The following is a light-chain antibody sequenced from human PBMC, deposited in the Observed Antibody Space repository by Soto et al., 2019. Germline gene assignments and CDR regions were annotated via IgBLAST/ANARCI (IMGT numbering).Light chain of an antibody. CDR1: QRIGTY. CDR2: DTS. J-gene: IGKJ1*01. CDR3: QHHSNSPPTWT. V-gene: IGKV3-11*01. Sequence: EIVLTQSPATLSLSPGDRATLSCRASQRIGTYLAWYQQKAGQAPSLLIYDTSNRATGIPTRFSGSGSGSGFTLTINILEPEDFAVYFWQHHSNSPPTWTFGQGTKVEIK.